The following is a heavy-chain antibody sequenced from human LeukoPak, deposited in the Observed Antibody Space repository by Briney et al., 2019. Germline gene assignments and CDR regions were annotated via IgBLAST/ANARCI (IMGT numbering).Heavy chain of an antibody. V-gene: IGHV4-38-2*01. CDR3: ARQGGSSSPYYYYHMDV. J-gene: IGHJ6*03. Sequence: SETLSLTCAVSGYSISSGYYWGWFRQPPGKGLEWIGCIYHSGNTYYNPSLKSRVSISVHTSKNHFSLMLSSVTAADTAVYYCARQGGSSSPYYYYHMDVWGKGTTVTVSS. CDR2: IYHSGNT. CDR1: GYSISSGYY. D-gene: IGHD6-13*01.